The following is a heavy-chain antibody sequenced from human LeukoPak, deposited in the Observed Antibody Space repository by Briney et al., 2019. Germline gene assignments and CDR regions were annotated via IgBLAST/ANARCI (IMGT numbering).Heavy chain of an antibody. CDR2: INHSGST. J-gene: IGHJ6*03. CDR1: GGSFSGYY. V-gene: IGHV4-34*01. D-gene: IGHD3-10*01. CDR3: ARGVDYYGSGSYSYYYYYMDV. Sequence: SETLSLTCAVYGGSFSGYYWSWIRQPPGKGLEWIGEINHSGSTNYNPSLKSRVTISVDTSKNQFSLKLSSVTAADTAAYYCARGVDYYGSGSYSYYYYYMDVWGKGTTVTVSS.